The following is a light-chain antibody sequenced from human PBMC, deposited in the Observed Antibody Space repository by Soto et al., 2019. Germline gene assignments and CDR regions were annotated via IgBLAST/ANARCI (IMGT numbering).Light chain of an antibody. CDR3: QKYESAPFT. CDR1: QDISNY. J-gene: IGKJ3*01. CDR2: AAS. Sequence: DIQMTQSPSSLSASVGDRVTITCRASQDISNYLAWYQQKPGKVPKVLIYAASTLHSGVPSRFSGSGSGTDFTLTISSLQPEDVATFYCQKYESAPFTVGPGTKVDIK. V-gene: IGKV1-27*01.